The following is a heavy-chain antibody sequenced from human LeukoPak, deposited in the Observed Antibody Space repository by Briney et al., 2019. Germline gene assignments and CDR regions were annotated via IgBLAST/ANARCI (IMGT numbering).Heavy chain of an antibody. CDR1: GYTFTSYG. CDR2: ISAYNGNT. Sequence: GSVKVSRKASGYTFTSYGISWVRQAPGQGLEWMGWISAYNGNTNYAQKLQGRVTMTTDTSTSTAYMELRSLRSDDTAVYYCARDPPSDEAFDIWGPGTMVTISS. CDR3: ARDPPSDEAFDI. V-gene: IGHV1-18*01. J-gene: IGHJ3*02.